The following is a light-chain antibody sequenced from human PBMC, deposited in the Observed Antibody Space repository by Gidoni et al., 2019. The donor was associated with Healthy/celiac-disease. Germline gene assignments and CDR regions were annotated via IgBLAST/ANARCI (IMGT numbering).Light chain of an antibody. CDR2: GAS. Sequence: EIVLTQSPGTLSLSPGERATLSCRASQSVSSSYLAWYQQKPGQAPRLLIYGASSRATGIPDMFSGSVSGTDFTLTISRLEPEDFAVYYCQQYGSSPSFGQGTKVEIK. J-gene: IGKJ1*01. V-gene: IGKV3-20*01. CDR3: QQYGSSPS. CDR1: QSVSSSY.